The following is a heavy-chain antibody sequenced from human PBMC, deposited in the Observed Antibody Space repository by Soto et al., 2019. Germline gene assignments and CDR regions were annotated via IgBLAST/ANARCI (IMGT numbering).Heavy chain of an antibody. CDR1: GFTFDDYA. CDR2: ISYDGSNK. D-gene: IGHD5-12*01. J-gene: IGHJ6*02. CDR3: AKAGEVATNYYGMDV. V-gene: IGHV3-30*18. Sequence: WGSMRLSCAASGFTFDDYAMHWVRQAPCKGLERVAVISYDGSNKYYADSVKGRFTISRDNSKNTLYLQMNSLRAEDTAVYYRAKAGEVATNYYGMDVWGQGTTVTVSS.